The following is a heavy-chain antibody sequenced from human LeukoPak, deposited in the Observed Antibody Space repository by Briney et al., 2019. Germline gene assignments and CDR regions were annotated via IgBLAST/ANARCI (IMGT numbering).Heavy chain of an antibody. V-gene: IGHV4-30-4*01. CDR1: GCSINSVDYY. Sequence: PSVTLSLTCTVSGCSINSVDYYWSWIRQPPGKGLEWIGYIYYSGSTYYNPSLNSRVTISVDTSKNQFSLKLSSVTAADTAVYYCAMKSMVRGVVSFFDYLGQGTLVTVSS. D-gene: IGHD3-10*01. J-gene: IGHJ4*02. CDR3: AMKSMVRGVVSFFDY. CDR2: IYYSGST.